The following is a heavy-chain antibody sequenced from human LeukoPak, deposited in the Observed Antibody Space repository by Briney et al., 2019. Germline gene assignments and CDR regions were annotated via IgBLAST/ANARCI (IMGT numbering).Heavy chain of an antibody. CDR2: ISSSSSYI. CDR1: GFTFSSYS. V-gene: IGHV3-21*01. J-gene: IGHJ5*02. CDR3: ARDQGVTMKTNWFDP. D-gene: IGHD3-22*01. Sequence: GGSLRLSCAASGFTFSSYSMTWVRQAPGKGLEWVSSISSSSSYIYYADSVKGRFTISRDNAKNSLCLQMNSLRAEDTAVYYCARDQGVTMKTNWFDPWGQGTLVTVSS.